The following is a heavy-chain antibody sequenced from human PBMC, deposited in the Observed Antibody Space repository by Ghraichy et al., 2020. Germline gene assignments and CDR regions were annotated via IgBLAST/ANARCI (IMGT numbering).Heavy chain of an antibody. CDR2: ISGSGGST. V-gene: IGHV3-23*01. CDR1: GFTFSSYA. J-gene: IGHJ4*02. D-gene: IGHD3-3*01. CDR3: AKRRMGGYDFWSGYWGDFDY. Sequence: GESLNISCAASGFTFSSYAMSWVRQAPGKGLEWVSAISGSGGSTYYADSVKGRFTISRDNSKNTLYLQMNSLRAEDTAVYYCAKRRMGGYDFWSGYWGDFDYWGQGTLVTVSS.